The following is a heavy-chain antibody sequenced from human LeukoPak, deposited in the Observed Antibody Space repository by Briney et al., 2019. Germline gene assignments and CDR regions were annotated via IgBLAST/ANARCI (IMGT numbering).Heavy chain of an antibody. V-gene: IGHV1-2*02. CDR1: GYTFTSYG. Sequence: GASVKVSCKASGYTFTSYGISWLRQAPGQGLEWMGWIKPNSGGTNYAQKSQGRVTMTRDTSISTAYMELSRLRSDDTAVYYCARADYYADYWGQGTLVTVSS. CDR3: ARADYYADY. CDR2: IKPNSGGT. J-gene: IGHJ4*02. D-gene: IGHD3-10*01.